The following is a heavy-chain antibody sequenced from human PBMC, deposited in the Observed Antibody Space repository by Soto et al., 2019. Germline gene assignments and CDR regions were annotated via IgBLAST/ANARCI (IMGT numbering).Heavy chain of an antibody. D-gene: IGHD5-18*01. CDR1: GGTVSSYA. J-gene: IGHJ4*02. CDR3: ARLLHGYSPVFDY. V-gene: IGHV1-69*12. Sequence: QVQLVQSGAEVKKPGSSVKVSCKASGGTVSSYAISWVRQAPGQGLEWMGGIIPLFGTANYAQKFQGRVTITADESTSTASMELSSLRSEDTAVYYCARLLHGYSPVFDYWGQGTLVTVSS. CDR2: IIPLFGTA.